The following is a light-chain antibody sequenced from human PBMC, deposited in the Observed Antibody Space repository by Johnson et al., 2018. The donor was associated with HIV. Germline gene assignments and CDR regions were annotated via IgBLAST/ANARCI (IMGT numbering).Light chain of an antibody. CDR2: YNN. V-gene: IGLV1-51*01. CDR1: SSNIGNNY. J-gene: IGLJ1*01. Sequence: QSVLTQPPSVSAAPGQKVTISCSGSSSNIGNNYVSWYQQLPGTAPKLLIYYNNKRPSGIPDRFSGSKSGTSATLGITGLQTGDEAAYYCGTWEGSLSAEVFGTGTKVTVL. CDR3: GTWEGSLSAEV.